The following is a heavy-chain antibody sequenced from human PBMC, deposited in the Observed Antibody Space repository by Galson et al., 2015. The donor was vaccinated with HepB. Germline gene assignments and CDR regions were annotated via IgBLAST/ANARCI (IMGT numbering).Heavy chain of an antibody. Sequence: SLRLSCAASGFTFSSYSMNWVRQAPGKGLEWVSYISSSSSTIYYADSVKGRFTISRDNAKNSLYLQMNSLRAEDTAVYYCARGPRYSYGLNWFDPWGQGTLVTVSS. J-gene: IGHJ5*02. D-gene: IGHD5-18*01. CDR1: GFTFSSYS. CDR3: ARGPRYSYGLNWFDP. CDR2: ISSSSSTI. V-gene: IGHV3-48*01.